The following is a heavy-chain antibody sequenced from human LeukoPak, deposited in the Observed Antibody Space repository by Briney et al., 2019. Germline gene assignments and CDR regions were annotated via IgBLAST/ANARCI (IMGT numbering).Heavy chain of an antibody. Sequence: GSLRLSCAASGFTFNSYAMNWVRQAPGKGLEWGSTISGSGGSTYYADSVKGRFTISRDNSKNTLYLQMNSLRPEDTAVYFCAVNNMVYFYGSGAWGQGTLVTVSS. CDR2: ISGSGGST. CDR1: GFTFNSYA. D-gene: IGHD3-10*01. CDR3: AVNNMVYFYGSGA. V-gene: IGHV3-23*01. J-gene: IGHJ5*02.